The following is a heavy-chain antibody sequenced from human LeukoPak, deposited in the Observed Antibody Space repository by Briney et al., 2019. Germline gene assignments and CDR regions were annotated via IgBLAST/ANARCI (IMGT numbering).Heavy chain of an antibody. Sequence: ASVKVSCKASGYTFTDYFLHWVRQAPGQGLEWMGWINPNSGGTNYAQKFQGRVTMTRDTSTSTAYMDLSRLRSDDTAVYFCARGGLPIYYYYMDVWGKGTTVTVSS. D-gene: IGHD4-11*01. CDR2: INPNSGGT. V-gene: IGHV1-2*02. CDR3: ARGGLPIYYYYMDV. CDR1: GYTFTDYF. J-gene: IGHJ6*03.